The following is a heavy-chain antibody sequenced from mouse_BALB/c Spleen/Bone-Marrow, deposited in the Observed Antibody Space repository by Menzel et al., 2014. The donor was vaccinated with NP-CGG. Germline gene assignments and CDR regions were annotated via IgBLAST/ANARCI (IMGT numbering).Heavy chain of an antibody. J-gene: IGHJ3*01. CDR1: GFAFSSYD. D-gene: IGHD2-2*01. V-gene: IGHV5-12-1*01. CDR3: AREGGLRWDFPY. Sequence: EVHLVESGRGLVKPGGSLKLSCAASGFAFSSYDMPWVRQTPEKRLDWVAYISTGGGSTYYPDTVKGRCTISRDNAKNTLSLQMSSLRSEDTAMYYCAREGGLRWDFPYWGQGTLVPVSA. CDR2: ISTGGGST.